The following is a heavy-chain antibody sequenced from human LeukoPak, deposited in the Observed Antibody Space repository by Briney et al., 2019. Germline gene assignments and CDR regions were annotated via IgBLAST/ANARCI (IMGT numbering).Heavy chain of an antibody. CDR2: ISSSSSYI. CDR1: GFTFSSYS. J-gene: IGHJ6*03. D-gene: IGHD3-22*01. CDR3: ARISDYYDISYYYYYMDV. Sequence: GGSLRLSCAASGFTFSSYSMNWVRQAPGKGLEWVSSISSSSSYIYYADSVKGRFTISRDNAKNSLYLQMNSLRAEDTAVYYCARISDYYDISYYYYYMDVWGKGTTVTVSS. V-gene: IGHV3-21*01.